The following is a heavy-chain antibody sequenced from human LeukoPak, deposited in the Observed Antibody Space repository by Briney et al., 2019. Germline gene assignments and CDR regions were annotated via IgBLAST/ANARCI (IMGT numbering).Heavy chain of an antibody. J-gene: IGHJ4*02. V-gene: IGHV4-38-2*01. CDR1: GYSISSGYY. Sequence: SETLSPTCAVSGYSISSGYYWGWIRQPPGKGLEWIGSIYHSGSTYYNPSLKSRVTISVDTSKNQFSLKLSSVTAADTAVYYCARHENVVVPAAIGYWGQGTLVTVSS. D-gene: IGHD2-2*01. CDR3: ARHENVVVPAAIGY. CDR2: IYHSGST.